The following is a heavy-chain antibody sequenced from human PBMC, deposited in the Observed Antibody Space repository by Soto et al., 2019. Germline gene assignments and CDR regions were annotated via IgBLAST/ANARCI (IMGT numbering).Heavy chain of an antibody. CDR2: IYYSGST. D-gene: IGHD4-17*01. CDR3: ARIYGALDDGMDV. CDR1: GGSISSADYY. J-gene: IGHJ6*02. Sequence: QVQLQESGPGLVKPSQTLSLTCTVSGGSISSADYYWGWIRQPPGKGLEWIGYIYYSGSTYYNPSLTSRITISVDTSKNPFSLKLSSVTAADTAVYYCARIYGALDDGMDVWGQGTTVTVSS. V-gene: IGHV4-30-4*01.